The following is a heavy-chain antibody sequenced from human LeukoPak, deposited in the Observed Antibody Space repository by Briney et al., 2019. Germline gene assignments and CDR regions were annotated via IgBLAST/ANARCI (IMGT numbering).Heavy chain of an antibody. J-gene: IGHJ4*02. Sequence: SETLSLTCAVSSGSISSSTWWSWVRQPPGQGLEWIGEINHSGSTHYTPSLKSRVTISVDTSDNKFSLKMISVTAADAAVYYCALGYNDIWELWGRGTLVTVSS. D-gene: IGHD5-24*01. CDR2: INHSGST. CDR3: ALGYNDIWEL. V-gene: IGHV4-4*02. CDR1: SGSISSSTW.